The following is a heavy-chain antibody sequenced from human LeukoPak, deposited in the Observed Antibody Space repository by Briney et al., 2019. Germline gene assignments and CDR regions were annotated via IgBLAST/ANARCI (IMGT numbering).Heavy chain of an antibody. CDR1: GGSISSNY. CDR3: ARHSSGWYYFDY. Sequence: SETLSLTCTVSGGSISSNYWSWIRQPPGKGLEWLGYIYASESPTYNPSLESRVTISVDTSKNQISLKLTSVTAADTAVYCCARHSSGWYYFDYWGQGTLVTVSS. V-gene: IGHV4-4*09. CDR2: IYASESP. D-gene: IGHD6-19*01. J-gene: IGHJ4*02.